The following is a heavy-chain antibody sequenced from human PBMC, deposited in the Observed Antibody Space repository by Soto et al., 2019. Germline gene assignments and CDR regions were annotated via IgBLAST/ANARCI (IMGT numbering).Heavy chain of an antibody. CDR1: GYTFTSYY. V-gene: IGHV1-46*01. Sequence: QVQLVQSGAEVKKPGASVKVSCKASGYTFTSYYMHWVRQAPGQGLEWMGIINPSSGSTSYAQKXQXXXTXXRDTSTSTVYMELSSLRSEDTAVYYCAREVERGYSYGSLEYWGQGPLVTVSS. D-gene: IGHD5-18*01. CDR2: INPSSGST. J-gene: IGHJ4*02. CDR3: AREVERGYSYGSLEY.